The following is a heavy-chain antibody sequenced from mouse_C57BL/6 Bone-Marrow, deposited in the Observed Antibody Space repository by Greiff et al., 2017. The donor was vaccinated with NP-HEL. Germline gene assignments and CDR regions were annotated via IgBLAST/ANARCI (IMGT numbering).Heavy chain of an antibody. CDR3: TRDEGLYYYGSYWYFDV. Sequence: EVHLVESGEGLVKPGGSLKLSCAASGFTFSSYAMSWVRQTPEKRLEWVAYISSGGDYIYYADTVKGRFTISRDNARNTLYLQMSSLKSEDTAMYYCTRDEGLYYYGSYWYFDVWGTGTTVTVSS. D-gene: IGHD1-1*01. CDR1: GFTFSSYA. J-gene: IGHJ1*03. CDR2: ISSGGDYI. V-gene: IGHV5-9-1*02.